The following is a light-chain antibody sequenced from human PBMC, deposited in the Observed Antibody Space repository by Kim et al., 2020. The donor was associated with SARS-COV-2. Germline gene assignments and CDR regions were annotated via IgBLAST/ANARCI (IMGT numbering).Light chain of an antibody. Sequence: GQSVTISCTGTSSDVGGYNYVSWYQQHPGKAPKLMIYEVSKWPSGVPDRFSGSKSGNTASLTVSGLQAEDEANYYCSSYAGSNNWVFGGGTQLTVL. CDR2: EVS. CDR1: SSDVGGYNY. CDR3: SSYAGSNNWV. V-gene: IGLV2-8*01. J-gene: IGLJ2*01.